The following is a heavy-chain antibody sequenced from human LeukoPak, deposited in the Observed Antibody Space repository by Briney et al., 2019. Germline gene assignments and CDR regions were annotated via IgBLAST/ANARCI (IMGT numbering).Heavy chain of an antibody. Sequence: GGSLRLSCAASGFTFSSYSMNWVRQAPGKGLEWVSYISSSGNTIDYADSVKGRFTISRDNAKNSVYLQMNSLGVEDAAVYYCARGIHDNIFGGQGTQVTVSS. CDR2: ISSSGNTI. V-gene: IGHV3-48*04. CDR1: GFTFSSYS. CDR3: ARGIHDNIF. D-gene: IGHD1-1*01. J-gene: IGHJ4*02.